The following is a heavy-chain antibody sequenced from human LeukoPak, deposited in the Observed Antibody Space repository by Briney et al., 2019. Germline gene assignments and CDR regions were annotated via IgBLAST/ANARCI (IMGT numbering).Heavy chain of an antibody. CDR2: ISGSGGST. V-gene: IGHV3-23*01. CDR1: GFTFSSHA. CDR3: AKGWSQLLISWFDP. J-gene: IGHJ5*02. Sequence: GGSLRLSCAASGFTFSSHAMSWVRQAPGKGLEWVSAISGSGGSTYYADSVKGRFTISRDNSKNTLYLQMNSLRAEDTAVYYCAKGWSQLLISWFDPWGQGTLVTVSS. D-gene: IGHD2-2*01.